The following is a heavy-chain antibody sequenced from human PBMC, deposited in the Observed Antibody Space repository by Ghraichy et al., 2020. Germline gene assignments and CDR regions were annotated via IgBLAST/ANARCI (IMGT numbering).Heavy chain of an antibody. CDR2: IYYSGST. Sequence: SETLSLTCTVSGGSVSSGSYYWSWIRQPPGKGLEWIGYIYYSGSTNYNPSLKSRVTISVDTSKNQFSLKLSSVTAADTAVYYCARDRLLWFGNNYYYYYGMDVWGQGTTVTVSS. D-gene: IGHD3-10*01. CDR3: ARDRLLWFGNNYYYYYGMDV. CDR1: GGSVSSGSYY. V-gene: IGHV4-61*01. J-gene: IGHJ6*02.